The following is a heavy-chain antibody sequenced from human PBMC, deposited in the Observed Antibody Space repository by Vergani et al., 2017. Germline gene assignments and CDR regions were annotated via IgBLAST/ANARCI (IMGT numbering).Heavy chain of an antibody. J-gene: IGHJ6*02. V-gene: IGHV4-61*02. CDR2: IYTSGST. CDR1: GGSISSGSYY. Sequence: QVQLQESGPGLVKPSQTLSLTCTVSGGSISSGSYYWSWIRQPAGKGLEWIWRIYTSGSTNYNPSLKSRVTISVDTSKNQFSLKLSSVTAADTAVYYCAREGHYDILTGFYYYGMDVWGQGTTVTVSS. CDR3: AREGHYDILTGFYYYGMDV. D-gene: IGHD3-9*01.